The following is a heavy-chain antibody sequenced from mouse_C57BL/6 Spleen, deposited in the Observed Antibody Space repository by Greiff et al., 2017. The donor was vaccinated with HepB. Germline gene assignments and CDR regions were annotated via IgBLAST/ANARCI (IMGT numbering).Heavy chain of an antibody. D-gene: IGHD2-4*01. J-gene: IGHJ1*03. V-gene: IGHV5-17*01. Sequence: EVQGVESGGGLVKPGGSLKLSCAASGFTFSDYGMHWVRQAPEKGLEWVAYISSGSSTIYYADTVKGRFTISRDNAKNTLFLQMTSLRSEDTAMYYCARPGDYGWYFDVWGTGTTVTVSS. CDR3: ARPGDYGWYFDV. CDR2: ISSGSSTI. CDR1: GFTFSDYG.